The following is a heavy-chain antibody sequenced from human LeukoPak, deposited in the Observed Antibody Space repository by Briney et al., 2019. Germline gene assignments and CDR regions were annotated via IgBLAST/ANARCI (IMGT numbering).Heavy chain of an antibody. CDR2: VRYDGSNE. J-gene: IGHJ4*02. CDR1: GFVFSDYG. D-gene: IGHD2-8*02. V-gene: IGHV3-30*02. Sequence: GGSLRLSCAASGFVFSDYGMHWVRQAPGKGLEWVAFVRYDGSNEYYADSMKGRFTISRDNSKNTVYLQMNGLTSEDTALYYCAKDKSQVGVDSASTLVDHWGQGTLVIVSS. CDR3: AKDKSQVGVDSASTLVDH.